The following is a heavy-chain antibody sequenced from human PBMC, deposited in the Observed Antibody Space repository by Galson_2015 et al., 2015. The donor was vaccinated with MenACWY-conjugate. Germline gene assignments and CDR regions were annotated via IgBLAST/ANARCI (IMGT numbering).Heavy chain of an antibody. CDR1: GYTFTSYG. V-gene: IGHV1-18*01. J-gene: IGHJ6*02. Sequence: SVKVSCKASGYTFTSYGIGWVRQAPGQGLEWMGWISAYNGNTNYAQKLQGRVTMTTDTSTSTAYMELRSLRSDDTAVYYCARFRYYYDFYGMDVWGQGTTVTVSS. CDR3: ARFRYYYDFYGMDV. CDR2: ISAYNGNT.